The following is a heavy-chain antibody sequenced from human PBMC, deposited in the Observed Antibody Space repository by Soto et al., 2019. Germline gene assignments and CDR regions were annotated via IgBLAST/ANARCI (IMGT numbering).Heavy chain of an antibody. V-gene: IGHV3-30*03. CDR1: GFTFSSYG. D-gene: IGHD2-15*01. Sequence: PGGSLRLSCAASGFTFSSYGMHWVRQAPGKGLEWVAVISYDGSNKYYADSVKGRFTISRDNSKNTLYLQMNSLRAEDTAVYYCARDHSYRDYWYFDLWGRGTLVTVSS. CDR3: ARDHSYRDYWYFDL. J-gene: IGHJ2*01. CDR2: ISYDGSNK.